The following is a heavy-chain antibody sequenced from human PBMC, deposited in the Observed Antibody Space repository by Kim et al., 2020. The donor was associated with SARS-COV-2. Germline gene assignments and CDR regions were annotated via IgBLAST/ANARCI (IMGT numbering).Heavy chain of an antibody. V-gene: IGHV3-74*01. J-gene: IGHJ4*02. Sequence: ADSVKGRFTISRDNAKNMLYLQMNSLTDEDTAMYYCARETAVTGEYYFDFWGQGSLVTVSS. D-gene: IGHD6-19*01. CDR3: ARETAVTGEYYFDF.